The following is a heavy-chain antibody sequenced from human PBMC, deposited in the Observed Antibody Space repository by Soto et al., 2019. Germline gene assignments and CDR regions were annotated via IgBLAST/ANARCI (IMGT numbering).Heavy chain of an antibody. CDR1: GDTFSSYA. V-gene: IGHV1-69*06. Sequence: SVKVSCKASGDTFSSYAISWVRQAPGQGLEWMGGIVPIIGTTNYAQKFQGRVTITADKSTSTAYMELSSLRSEDTAVYYCARGGYSSSWRFDYWGQGTLVTVSS. J-gene: IGHJ4*02. CDR2: IVPIIGTT. CDR3: ARGGYSSSWRFDY. D-gene: IGHD6-13*01.